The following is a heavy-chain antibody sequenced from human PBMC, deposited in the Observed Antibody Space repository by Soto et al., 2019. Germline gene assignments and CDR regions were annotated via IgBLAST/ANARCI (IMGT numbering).Heavy chain of an antibody. D-gene: IGHD3-22*01. CDR1: GYTFTSYG. J-gene: IGHJ5*02. CDR3: ARDGDDSSGYSNNWFDP. V-gene: IGHV1-18*01. Sequence: ASVKVSCKASGYTFTSYGISWVRQAPGQGLEWMGWISAYNGNTNYAQKLQGRVTMTTDTSTSTAYMELRSLRSDDTAMYYCARDGDDSSGYSNNWFDPWGQGTLVTVSS. CDR2: ISAYNGNT.